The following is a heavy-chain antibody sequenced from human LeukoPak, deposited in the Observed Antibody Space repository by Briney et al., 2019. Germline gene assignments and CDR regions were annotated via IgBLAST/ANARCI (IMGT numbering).Heavy chain of an antibody. D-gene: IGHD3-22*01. Sequence: ASVKVSCKASGYSFTSHYMHWVRQAPGQGLEWLGLINPSGSSTLYAQKFQGRVTMTTDTSTSTAYMELRSLRSDDTAVYYCARDESYMVPVVNDAFDIWGQGTMVTVSS. CDR1: GYSFTSHY. CDR2: INPSGSST. V-gene: IGHV1-46*01. J-gene: IGHJ3*02. CDR3: ARDESYMVPVVNDAFDI.